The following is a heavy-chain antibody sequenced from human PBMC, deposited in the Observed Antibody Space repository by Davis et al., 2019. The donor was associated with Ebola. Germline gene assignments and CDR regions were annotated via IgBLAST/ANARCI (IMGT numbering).Heavy chain of an antibody. V-gene: IGHV4-59*01. CDR2: IYYSGST. CDR3: ARHDYGDSHFDY. CDR1: GASITSDY. Sequence: MPSKTLSLTCTVSGASITSDYWNWIRQPPGKGLEWIGYIYYSGSTNYNPSLKSRVTISVDTSKNQFSLKLSSVTAADTAVYYCARHDYGDSHFDYWGQGTLVTVSS. D-gene: IGHD4-17*01. J-gene: IGHJ4*02.